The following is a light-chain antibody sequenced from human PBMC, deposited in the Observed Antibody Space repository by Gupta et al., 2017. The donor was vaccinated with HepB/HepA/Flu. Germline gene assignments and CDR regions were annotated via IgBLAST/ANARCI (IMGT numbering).Light chain of an antibody. Sequence: DIQITQSPSSLSASVGDRVTITCRASQSISSYLNWYQQKPGKAPKLLIYAASSLQSGVPSRFSGSGSGTDFTLTISSLQDEDFATYYCQQSYSTLLFTFGPGTKVDIK. CDR1: QSISSY. J-gene: IGKJ3*01. CDR3: QQSYSTLLFT. CDR2: AAS. V-gene: IGKV1-39*01.